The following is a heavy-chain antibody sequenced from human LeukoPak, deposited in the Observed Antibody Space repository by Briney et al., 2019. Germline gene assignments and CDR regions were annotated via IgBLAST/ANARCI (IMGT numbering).Heavy chain of an antibody. Sequence: GGSLRLSCAASGFTFSSYSMNWVRQAPGKGLEWVPVIYSGGSTYYADSVKGRFTISRDNSKNTLYLQMNSLRAEDTAVYYCAMIPSIAARPETVDAFDIWGQGTMVTVSS. CDR2: IYSGGST. CDR1: GFTFSSYS. D-gene: IGHD6-6*01. V-gene: IGHV3-53*01. J-gene: IGHJ3*02. CDR3: AMIPSIAARPETVDAFDI.